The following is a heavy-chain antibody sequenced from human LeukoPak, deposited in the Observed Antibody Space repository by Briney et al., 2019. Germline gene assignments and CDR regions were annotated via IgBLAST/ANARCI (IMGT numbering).Heavy chain of an antibody. CDR3: ARVRSYGPSGSYLDY. CDR2: IYTSGST. V-gene: IGHV4-61*02. D-gene: IGHD1-26*01. CDR1: GGSISSGSYY. J-gene: IGHJ4*02. Sequence: SETLSLTCTASGGSISSGSYYWRWIRQPAGKGLEWIGRIYTSGSTNYNPSLKSRVTISVDTSKNQFSLKLSSVTAADTAVYYCARVRSYGPSGSYLDYWGQGTLVTVSS.